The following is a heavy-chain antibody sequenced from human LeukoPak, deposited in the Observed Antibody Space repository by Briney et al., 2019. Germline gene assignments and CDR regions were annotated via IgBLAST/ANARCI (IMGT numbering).Heavy chain of an antibody. CDR3: ARDLSIYASSLSGGLDY. D-gene: IGHD3-10*01. V-gene: IGHV3-20*04. CDR2: INWNGGST. Sequence: GRSLRPSCAPSGFAPAVVTTGWVRPSPRGGRGSGSGINWNGGSTGYADYVKGRFTISSDNAKNSLYLQMNSLRDEDTSLYYCARDLSIYASSLSGGLDYWGQGTMVTVSS. J-gene: IGHJ4*02. CDR1: GFAPAVVT.